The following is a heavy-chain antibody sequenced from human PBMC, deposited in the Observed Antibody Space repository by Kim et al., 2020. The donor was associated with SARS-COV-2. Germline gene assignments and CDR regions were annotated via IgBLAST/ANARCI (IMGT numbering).Heavy chain of an antibody. CDR3: ARDSPPRTTGTGSDY. Sequence: GGSLRLSCAASGFTFSSYAMHWVRQAPGKGLEWVAVISYDGSNKYYADSVKGRFTISRDNSKNTLYLQMNSLRAEDTAVYYCARDSPPRTTGTGSDYWGQGTLVTVSS. V-gene: IGHV3-30*04. CDR1: GFTFSSYA. D-gene: IGHD1-1*01. CDR2: ISYDGSNK. J-gene: IGHJ4*02.